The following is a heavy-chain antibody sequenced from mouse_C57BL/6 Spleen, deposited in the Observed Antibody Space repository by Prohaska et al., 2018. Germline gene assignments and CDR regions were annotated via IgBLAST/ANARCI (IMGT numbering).Heavy chain of an antibody. J-gene: IGHJ3*01. Sequence: EVQLVESGVGLVKPGGSLKLSCSASGFTFSSYSMSWVRQTPKKRLAWVATISDGGSYTYYPDNVKGRFTISRDNAKNNLYLQMSHLKSEDTAMYYCASPYYSNYVRFAYWGQGTLVTVSA. CDR1: GFTFSSYS. CDR2: ISDGGSYT. V-gene: IGHV5-4*01. CDR3: ASPYYSNYVRFAY. D-gene: IGHD2-5*01.